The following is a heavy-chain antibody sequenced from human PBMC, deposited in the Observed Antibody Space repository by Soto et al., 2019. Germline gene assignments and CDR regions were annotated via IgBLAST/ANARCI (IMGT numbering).Heavy chain of an antibody. CDR3: AKDIRAAGKGWFDP. V-gene: IGHV3-9*01. Sequence: GGSLRLSCAASGFTFDDYAMHWVRQAPGKGLDWVSGISWNSGSIGYADSAKGRFTISRDNAKNSLYLKMNSLRAEDTDLYYCAKDIRAAGKGWFDPWGQGTLVTVSS. J-gene: IGHJ5*02. CDR1: GFTFDDYA. D-gene: IGHD6-13*01. CDR2: ISWNSGSI.